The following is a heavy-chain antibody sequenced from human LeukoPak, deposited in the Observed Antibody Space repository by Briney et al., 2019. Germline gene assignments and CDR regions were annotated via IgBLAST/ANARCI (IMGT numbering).Heavy chain of an antibody. CDR1: GYTFSGTGWY. Sequence: ASVKVSCKASGYTFSGTGWYLYWLRQAPGQGLECMGWIYPYTGATHYAQKFQGRVAMTRDTSISTAYMELSRLRPDDTAVYYCARDGPAQMVDFDYWGQGALVTVSS. CDR3: ARDGPAQMVDFDY. J-gene: IGHJ4*02. D-gene: IGHD3-10*01. V-gene: IGHV1-2*02. CDR2: IYPYTGAT.